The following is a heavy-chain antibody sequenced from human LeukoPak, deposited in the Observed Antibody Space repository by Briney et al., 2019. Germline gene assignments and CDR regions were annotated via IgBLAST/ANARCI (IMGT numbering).Heavy chain of an antibody. Sequence: GSLRLSCAASGFTFSTHTMNWVRQAPGKGLEWVSSISSSSNNINYADSVKGRFTISRDNAMNSVHLQMNSLRVEDTAVYYCARGYQRPDYWGQGTLITVSS. CDR1: GFTFSTHT. J-gene: IGHJ4*02. V-gene: IGHV3-21*01. D-gene: IGHD2-2*01. CDR2: ISSSSNNI. CDR3: ARGYQRPDY.